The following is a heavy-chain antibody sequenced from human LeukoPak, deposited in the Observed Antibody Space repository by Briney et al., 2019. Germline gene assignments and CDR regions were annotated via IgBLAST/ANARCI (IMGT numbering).Heavy chain of an antibody. D-gene: IGHD1-1*01. CDR3: VWAPGYRSPFDP. CDR2: MYYGGSP. Sequence: SETLSLTCTVSGGSISSNSYYWGWIRQPPGKGLEWIGSMYYGGSPYYNPSLKIRVTISVDMSKYQFSLTLSSVTAADTAVYYCVWAPGYRSPFDPWGQGTLVTVSS. V-gene: IGHV4-39*01. CDR1: GGSISSNSYY. J-gene: IGHJ5*02.